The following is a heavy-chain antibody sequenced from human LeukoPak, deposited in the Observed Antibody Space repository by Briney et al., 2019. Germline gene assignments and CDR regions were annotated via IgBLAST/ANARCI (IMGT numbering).Heavy chain of an antibody. CDR1: GLTLSSYA. CDR2: ISGSGGST. D-gene: IGHD3-10*01. J-gene: IGHJ5*02. CDR3: AKHIRIVRWFGEFSFYP. Sequence: PGGSLRLSCAASGLTLSSYAMSWVRQPPRKGLEWVSAISGSGGSTYYADSVQGRFTISRDNSKNTLYLQMNSLRAEDTAVYYCAKHIRIVRWFGEFSFYPWGQGTLVTVSS. V-gene: IGHV3-23*01.